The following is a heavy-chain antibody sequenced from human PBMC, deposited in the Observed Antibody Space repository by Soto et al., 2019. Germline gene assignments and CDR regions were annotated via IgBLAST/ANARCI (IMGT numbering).Heavy chain of an antibody. CDR3: ARVERGTATTVVDAFDI. CDR1: GGSFSSYY. CDR2: IYYSGRT. J-gene: IGHJ3*02. D-gene: IGHD1-1*01. Sequence: SETLSLTCTVSGGSFSSYYWSWIRQSPGKGLEWIGYIYYSGRTKYKPSLKSRVTISIDTSKNQFSLKMSSATAADTALYYFARVERGTATTVVDAFDIWGPGTMVT. V-gene: IGHV4-59*12.